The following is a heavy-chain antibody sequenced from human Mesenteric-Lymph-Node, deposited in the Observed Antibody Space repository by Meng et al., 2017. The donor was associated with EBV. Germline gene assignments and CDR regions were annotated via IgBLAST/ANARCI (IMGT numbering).Heavy chain of an antibody. D-gene: IGHD2-15*01. CDR3: ARYSCTGGSCFSFWIDP. Sequence: QLQLQESGPGLLKPSETLSLTCAAYGGSFSDYYWTWIRQSPGKGLEWIGEINHTGSTNYNPSLKSRLTLSVDTSKNQLSLKLRSVTAADTAVYYCARYSCTGGSCFSFWIDPWGQGTLVTVSS. CDR2: INHTGST. CDR1: GGSFSDYY. V-gene: IGHV4-34*10. J-gene: IGHJ5*02.